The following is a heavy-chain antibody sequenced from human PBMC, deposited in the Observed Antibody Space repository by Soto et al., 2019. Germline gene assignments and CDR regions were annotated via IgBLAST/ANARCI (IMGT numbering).Heavy chain of an antibody. D-gene: IGHD2-2*01. CDR1: GFTFSSYS. CDR3: ARDRGLSDIVLVPAAMGFDY. V-gene: IGHV3-21*01. CDR2: ISSSSSYI. Sequence: GGSLRLSCAASGFTFSSYSMNWVRQAPGKGLEWVSSISSSSSYIYYADSVKGRFTISRDNAKNSLYLQMNSLRAEDTAVYYCARDRGLSDIVLVPAAMGFDYWGQGTLVTVSS. J-gene: IGHJ4*02.